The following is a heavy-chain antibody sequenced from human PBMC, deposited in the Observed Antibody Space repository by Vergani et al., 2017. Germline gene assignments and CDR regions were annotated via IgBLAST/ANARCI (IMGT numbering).Heavy chain of an antibody. CDR3: ARDNRLQGKRELYY. CDR2: ISSSSSYI. V-gene: IGHV3-21*01. D-gene: IGHD1-26*01. CDR1: GFTFSSYS. Sequence: EVQLVESGGGLVKPGESLRLSCAASGFTFSSYSMNWVRQAPGKGLEWVSSISSSSSYIYYADSVKGRFTISRDNAKNSLYLQMNSLRAEDTAVYYCARDNRLQGKRELYYWGQGTLVTVSS. J-gene: IGHJ4*02.